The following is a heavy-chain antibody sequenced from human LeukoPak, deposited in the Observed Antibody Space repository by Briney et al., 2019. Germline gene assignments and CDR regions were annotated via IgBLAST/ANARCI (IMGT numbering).Heavy chain of an antibody. V-gene: IGHV1-2*02. Sequence: GASVKVSCKASGYTFTGYYMHWVRQAPGHGLEWMGWISPDSGGTNYAQNFQGRVTMTRGTSISTAYMEVSSLRSDDTAVYYCARKAGKQWHFDYWGQGALVTVSS. CDR2: ISPDSGGT. J-gene: IGHJ4*02. CDR1: GYTFTGYY. CDR3: ARKAGKQWHFDY. D-gene: IGHD6-19*01.